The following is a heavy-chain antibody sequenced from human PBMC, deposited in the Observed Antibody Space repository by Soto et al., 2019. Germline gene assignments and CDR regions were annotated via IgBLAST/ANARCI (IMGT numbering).Heavy chain of an antibody. CDR1: GFTFSSSA. D-gene: IGHD6-13*01. Sequence: SVKVTCKASGFTFSSSAVQWVRQARGQRLEWIGWIVVGSGNTNYAQKFQERVTITRDMSTSTAYMELSSLRSEDTAVYYCAVRSGYSSSWYPYYYGMDVWG. J-gene: IGHJ6*02. CDR3: AVRSGYSSSWYPYYYGMDV. CDR2: IVVGSGNT. V-gene: IGHV1-58*01.